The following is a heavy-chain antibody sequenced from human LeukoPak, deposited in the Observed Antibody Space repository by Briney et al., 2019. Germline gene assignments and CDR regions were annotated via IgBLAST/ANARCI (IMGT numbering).Heavy chain of an antibody. CDR2: IYYSGST. D-gene: IGHD3-3*01. V-gene: IGHV4-59*01. J-gene: IGHJ3*02. CDR3: ARGRFLDAFDI. Sequence: SEALSLTCTVSGGSISSYYWSWIRQPPGKGLEWIGYIYYSGSTKYKPSLKSRVTISVDTSKNQFSLKLSSVTAADTAVYYCARGRFLDAFDIWGQGTMVTVSS. CDR1: GGSISSYY.